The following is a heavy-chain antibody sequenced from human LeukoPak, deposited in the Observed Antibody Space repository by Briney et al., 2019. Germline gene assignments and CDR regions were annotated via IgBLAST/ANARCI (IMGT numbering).Heavy chain of an antibody. J-gene: IGHJ4*02. CDR1: GLTFSSYA. D-gene: IGHD3-22*01. Sequence: GGSLRLSCAASGLTFSSYAMSWVRQAPGKGLEWVSAISGSGGTTYYADSVKGRFTISRDNSKNTLYLQMNSLRAEDTAVYYCAKGSYYYDSSGYHYYFDYWGQGTLVTVSS. CDR3: AKGSYYYDSSGYHYYFDY. V-gene: IGHV3-23*01. CDR2: ISGSGGTT.